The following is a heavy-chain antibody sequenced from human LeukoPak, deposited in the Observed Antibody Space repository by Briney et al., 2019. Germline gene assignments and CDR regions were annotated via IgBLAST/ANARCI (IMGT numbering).Heavy chain of an antibody. V-gene: IGHV3-43*02. Sequence: GGSLRLSCAASGFTFSSYGMHWVHQAPGKGLEWVSLISGDGGSTYYADSVKGRFTISRDNSKNSLYLQMDSLRTEDTALYYCAKDRNYYYGMDVWGQGTTVTVSS. CDR2: ISGDGGST. CDR1: GFTFSSYG. CDR3: AKDRNYYYGMDV. J-gene: IGHJ6*02.